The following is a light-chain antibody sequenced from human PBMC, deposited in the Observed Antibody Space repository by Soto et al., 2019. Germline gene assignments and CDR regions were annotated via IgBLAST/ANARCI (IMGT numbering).Light chain of an antibody. V-gene: IGLV2-14*01. Sequence: QSVLTQPASVSGSPGQSITISCTGTSSDVGGYNYVSWYQQHPGKAPKLLIFEVNNRPSGVSNRFSGPKSGNTAYLTLSGLQAEDEADYYCTSYASSAASVFGTGTKVTV. CDR3: TSYASSAASV. J-gene: IGLJ1*01. CDR2: EVN. CDR1: SSDVGGYNY.